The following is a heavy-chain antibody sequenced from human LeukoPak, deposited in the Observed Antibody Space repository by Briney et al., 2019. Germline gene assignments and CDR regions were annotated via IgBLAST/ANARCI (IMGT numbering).Heavy chain of an antibody. CDR3: AKGRGYSGYTLPRYHYYYGMDV. J-gene: IGHJ6*04. D-gene: IGHD5-12*01. CDR2: ISYDGSNK. Sequence: GGSLRLSCAASGFTFSSYGMHWVRQAPGKGLEWVAVISYDGSNKYYADSVEGRFTISRDNSKNTLYLQMNSLRAEDTAVYYCAKGRGYSGYTLPRYHYYYGMDVWGKGTTVTVSS. CDR1: GFTFSSYG. V-gene: IGHV3-30*18.